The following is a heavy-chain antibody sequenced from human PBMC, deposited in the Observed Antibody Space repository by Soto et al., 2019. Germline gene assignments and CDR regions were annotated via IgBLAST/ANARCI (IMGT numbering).Heavy chain of an antibody. D-gene: IGHD2-8*01. CDR2: IYYSGST. CDR1: GGSISSGGYY. J-gene: IGHJ4*02. V-gene: IGHV4-31*03. CDR3: ARDMNGVLGMGH. Sequence: QVQLQESGPGLVKPSQTLSLTCTVSGGSISSGGYYWSWIRQHPGKGLEWIGYIYYSGSTYYNPSLKSRVTISVDTSKNQCSLKLSAVTAADTAVYYCARDMNGVLGMGHWGQGTLVTVSS.